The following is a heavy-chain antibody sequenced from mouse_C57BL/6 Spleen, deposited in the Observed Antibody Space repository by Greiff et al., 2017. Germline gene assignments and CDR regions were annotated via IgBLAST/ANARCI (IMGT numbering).Heavy chain of an antibody. J-gene: IGHJ2*01. V-gene: IGHV1-5*01. CDR2: IFPGNSDT. CDR1: GYTFTSYW. D-gene: IGHD1-1*01. Sequence: EVQLQESGTVLARPGASVKMSCKTSGYTFTSYWMHWVKQRPGQGLAWIGAIFPGNSDTSYNQKFKGKAKLTAVTSASTAYMELSSLTNEDSAVYYCTEGPYYCGSSLDYWGQGTTLTVSS. CDR3: TEGPYYCGSSLDY.